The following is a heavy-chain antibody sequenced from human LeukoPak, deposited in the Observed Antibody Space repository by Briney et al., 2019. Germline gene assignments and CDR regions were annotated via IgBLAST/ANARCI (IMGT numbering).Heavy chain of an antibody. CDR3: ARATSTYNWFDP. V-gene: IGHV3-53*01. Sequence: PGGSLRLSCAASGFTVSSNYLSWVRQAPGKGLEWVAVIYSGGSTYYADSVTGRFTISSDNSKNSLFLQMTSLRAEDTAVYYCARATSTYNWFDPWGQGTLVTVSS. CDR1: GFTVSSNY. J-gene: IGHJ5*02. CDR2: IYSGGST.